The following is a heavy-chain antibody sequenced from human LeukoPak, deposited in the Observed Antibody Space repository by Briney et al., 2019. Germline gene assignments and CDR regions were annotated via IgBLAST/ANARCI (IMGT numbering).Heavy chain of an antibody. CDR1: GLTFSSSS. J-gene: IGHJ4*02. CDR3: AREGGYFDY. V-gene: IGHV3-21*06. Sequence: PGGSLRLSCAASGLTFSSSSMNWVRQAPGKGLEFVSSISPSSSYIYYADSVKGRFTISRDDAKNSLFLQMNSLRAEDTAVYYCAREGGYFDYWGQGTLVTVSS. CDR2: ISPSSSYI. D-gene: IGHD2-15*01.